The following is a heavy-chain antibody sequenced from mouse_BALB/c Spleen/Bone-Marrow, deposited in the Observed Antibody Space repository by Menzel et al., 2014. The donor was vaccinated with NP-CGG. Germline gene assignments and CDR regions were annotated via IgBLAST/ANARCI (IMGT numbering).Heavy chain of an antibody. Sequence: EVQVVESGGGLVKPGGSLKLSCAASGFTFSSYAMSWVRQSPEKRLEWVAEISSGGSYTYYPDTVTGRFTISRDNAKNPLYLEMSSLRSEDTAMYYCARSPQRDYAMDYWGQGTSVTVSS. J-gene: IGHJ4*01. CDR2: ISSGGSYT. CDR1: GFTFSSYA. CDR3: ARSPQRDYAMDY. V-gene: IGHV5-9-4*01. D-gene: IGHD3-2*02.